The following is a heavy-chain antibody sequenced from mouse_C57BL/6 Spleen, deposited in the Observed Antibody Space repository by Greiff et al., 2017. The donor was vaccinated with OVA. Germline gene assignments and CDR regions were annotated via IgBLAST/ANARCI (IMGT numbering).Heavy chain of an antibody. V-gene: IGHV1-64*01. Sequence: QVQLQQPGAELVKPGASVKLSCKASGYTFTSYWMHWVKQRPGQGLEWIGMIHPNSGSTNYNEKFKSKATLTVDKSSSTAYMQLSSLTSEDSAVYYCARERDYYGSTNWYFDVWGTETTVTVSS. D-gene: IGHD1-1*01. CDR3: ARERDYYGSTNWYFDV. CDR2: IHPNSGST. CDR1: GYTFTSYW. J-gene: IGHJ1*03.